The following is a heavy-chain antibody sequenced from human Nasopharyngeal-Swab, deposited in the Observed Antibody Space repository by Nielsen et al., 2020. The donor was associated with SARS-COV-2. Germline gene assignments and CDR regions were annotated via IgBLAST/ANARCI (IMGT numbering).Heavy chain of an antibody. V-gene: IGHV1-69*13. CDR1: GGTFSSYA. CDR2: IIPIFGTV. Sequence: SVKVSCKASGGTFSSYAISWVRQAPGQGLEWMGGIIPIFGTVNYAQKFQGRVTITADESTSTAYMELRNLRSEDTAVYYCARLPYGDYEVGSYYYYYMDVWGKGTTVTVSS. CDR3: ARLPYGDYEVGSYYYYYMDV. D-gene: IGHD4-17*01. J-gene: IGHJ6*03.